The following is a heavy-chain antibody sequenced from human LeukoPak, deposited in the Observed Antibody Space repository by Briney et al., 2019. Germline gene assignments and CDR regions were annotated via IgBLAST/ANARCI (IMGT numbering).Heavy chain of an antibody. V-gene: IGHV1-46*01. CDR1: GYTFTSYY. J-gene: IGHJ5*02. Sequence: ASVKVSCKASGYTFTSYYMHWVRQAPGQGREWMGIINPSGGSTSYAQKFQGRVTMTRDTSTSTVYMGLSSLRSEDTAVYYCARDYCSGGSCYAYNWFDPWGQGTLVTVSS. CDR2: INPSGGST. CDR3: ARDYCSGGSCYAYNWFDP. D-gene: IGHD2-15*01.